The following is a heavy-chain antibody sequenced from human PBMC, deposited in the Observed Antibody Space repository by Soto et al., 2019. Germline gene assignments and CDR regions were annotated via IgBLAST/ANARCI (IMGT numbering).Heavy chain of an antibody. J-gene: IGHJ6*02. D-gene: IGHD4-17*01. V-gene: IGHV4-59*01. Sequence: SETLSLTCTVSGGSISSYYWSWIRQPPGKGLEWIGYIYYSGSTNHNPSLKSRVTISVDTSKNQFSLKLSSVTAADTAVYYCARTGSDGTTTRSMSYYYGMDVWGQGTTVTVSS. CDR2: IYYSGST. CDR3: ARTGSDGTTTRSMSYYYGMDV. CDR1: GGSISSYY.